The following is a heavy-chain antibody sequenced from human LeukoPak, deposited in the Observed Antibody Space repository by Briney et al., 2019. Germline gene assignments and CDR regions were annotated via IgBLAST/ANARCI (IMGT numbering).Heavy chain of an antibody. J-gene: IGHJ4*02. CDR1: GFTFSGYI. Sequence: GGSLRLSCAASGFTFSGYIMNWVRQAPGKGLEWVSFIGTSGNTIYYADSVKGRFTASRDNAKNSLYLQMNSLRAEDTAVYYCARDQWLDYWGQGTLVTVSS. CDR2: IGTSGNTI. D-gene: IGHD6-19*01. CDR3: ARDQWLDY. V-gene: IGHV3-48*01.